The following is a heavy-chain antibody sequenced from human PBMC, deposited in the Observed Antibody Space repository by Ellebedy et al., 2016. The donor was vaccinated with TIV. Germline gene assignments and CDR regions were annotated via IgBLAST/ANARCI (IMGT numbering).Heavy chain of an antibody. CDR3: ARDDGIAAAGTFYGMDV. CDR1: GDSISSGTYS. CDR2: ISHSGST. Sequence: SETLSLXXAVSGDSISSGTYSWNWIRQPPGKGLEWIGYISHSGSTSYNPSLKSRVTISVDRSKNEVSLRLSSVTAADTAVYYCARDDGIAAAGTFYGMDVWGQGTTVTVSS. V-gene: IGHV4-30-2*01. D-gene: IGHD6-13*01. J-gene: IGHJ6*02.